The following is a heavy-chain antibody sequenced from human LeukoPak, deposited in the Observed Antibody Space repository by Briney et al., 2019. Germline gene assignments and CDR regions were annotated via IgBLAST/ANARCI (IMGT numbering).Heavy chain of an antibody. D-gene: IGHD1-26*01. CDR3: AKRAMWDLYWYFDL. Sequence: GGSLRLSCAASGFTFSSYGMSWVRQAPGKGLEWVSGISGSGVGTYYKDSVKGRFTISRDNSKDTLYLQMNSLRAEDTAVYYCAKRAMWDLYWYFDLWGRGTLVTVSS. V-gene: IGHV3-23*01. CDR1: GFTFSSYG. J-gene: IGHJ2*01. CDR2: ISGSGVGT.